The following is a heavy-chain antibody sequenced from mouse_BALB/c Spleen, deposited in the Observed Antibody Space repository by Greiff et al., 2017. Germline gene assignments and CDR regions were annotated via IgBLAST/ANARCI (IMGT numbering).Heavy chain of an antibody. CDR3: ARRDDGFAY. CDR2: ISSGGSYT. J-gene: IGHJ3*01. CDR1: GFTFSSYG. V-gene: IGHV5-6*02. Sequence: EVKLMESGGDLVKPGGSLKLSCAASGFTFSSYGMSWVRQTPDKRLEWVATISSGGSYTYYPDSVKGRFTISRDNAKNTLYLQMSSLKSEDTAMYYCARRDDGFAYWGQGTLVTVSA.